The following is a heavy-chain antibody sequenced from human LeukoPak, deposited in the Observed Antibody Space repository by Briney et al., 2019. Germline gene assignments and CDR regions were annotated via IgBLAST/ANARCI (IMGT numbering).Heavy chain of an antibody. V-gene: IGHV4-34*01. CDR1: GGSFSGYY. Sequence: SETLSLTCAVYGGSFSGYYWSWIRQPPGKGLEWIGEINHSGSTNCNPSLKSRVTISVDTSKNQFSLKLSSVTAADTAVYYCARTPVLRFLEWLSNYFDYWGQGTLVTVSS. J-gene: IGHJ4*02. D-gene: IGHD3-3*01. CDR2: INHSGST. CDR3: ARTPVLRFLEWLSNYFDY.